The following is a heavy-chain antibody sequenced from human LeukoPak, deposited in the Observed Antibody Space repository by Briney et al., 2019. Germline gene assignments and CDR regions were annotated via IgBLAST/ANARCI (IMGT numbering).Heavy chain of an antibody. CDR2: ISAYNGNT. V-gene: IGHV1-18*01. D-gene: IGHD3-16*02. J-gene: IGHJ4*02. CDR1: GYTFTSYG. CDR3: ARDPYYDYVWGSYRSNYFDY. Sequence: ASVKVSCKASGYTFTSYGISWVRQAPEQGLEWMGWISAYNGNTNYAQKLQGRVTMTTDTSTSTAYMELRSLRSDDTAVYYCARDPYYDYVWGSYRSNYFDYWGQGTLVTVSS.